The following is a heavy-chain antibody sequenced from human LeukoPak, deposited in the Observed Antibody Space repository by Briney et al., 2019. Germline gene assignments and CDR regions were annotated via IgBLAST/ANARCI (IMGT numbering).Heavy chain of an antibody. D-gene: IGHD1-7*01. CDR1: GFDFNSYS. CDR3: ARGDISVTKHFDY. CDR2: ISSTSDYV. V-gene: IGHV3-21*01. J-gene: IGHJ4*02. Sequence: GGSLRLSCAASGFDFNSYSMTWVRQAPGKGLEWVSIISSTSDYVFDADSVKGRFTISRDNAKNSLFLQMNSLGAEDTAVYYCARGDISVTKHFDYWGQGSLVTVSS.